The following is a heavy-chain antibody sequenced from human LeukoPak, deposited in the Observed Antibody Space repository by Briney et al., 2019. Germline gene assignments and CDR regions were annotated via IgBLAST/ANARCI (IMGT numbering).Heavy chain of an antibody. Sequence: SVKVSCNASGGTFISYAISWVRQAPGQGLEWMGGIIPIFGTANYAQKFQGRVTITADESTSTAYMELSSLRSEDTAVYYCARNGRYDTYYFDYWGQGTLVTVSS. V-gene: IGHV1-69*13. CDR2: IIPIFGTA. CDR3: ARNGRYDTYYFDY. D-gene: IGHD1-26*01. J-gene: IGHJ4*02. CDR1: GGTFISYA.